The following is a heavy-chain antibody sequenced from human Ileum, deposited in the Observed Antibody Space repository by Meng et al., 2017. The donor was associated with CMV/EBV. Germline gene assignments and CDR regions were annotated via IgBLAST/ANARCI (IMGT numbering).Heavy chain of an antibody. D-gene: IGHD3-3*01. V-gene: IGHV3-7*01. CDR3: ARVSSEDFWSGRYPSGCYGMDV. J-gene: IGHJ6*02. CDR2: IKEDGSDK. Sequence: GESLKISCAASGFTFSSYAMSWVRQAPGKGLEWVANIKEDGSDKYYVDSVRGRFTISRDNAKNSLYLQMNSLRVEDTAVYYCARVSSEDFWSGRYPSGCYGMDVWGQGTTVTVSS. CDR1: GFTFSSYA.